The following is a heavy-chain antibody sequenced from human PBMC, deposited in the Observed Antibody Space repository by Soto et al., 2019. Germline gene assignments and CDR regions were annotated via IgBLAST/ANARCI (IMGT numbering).Heavy chain of an antibody. J-gene: IGHJ6*02. CDR1: GGSISSSSYY. V-gene: IGHV4-39*01. CDR2: IYYSGST. D-gene: IGHD6-13*01. Sequence: PSETLSLTCTVSGGSISSSSYYWGWIRQPPGKGLEWIGSIYYSGSTYYNPSLKSRVTISVDTSKNQFSLKLSSVTAADTAVYYCARHDLPGYSSNWYGDYYYGMDVWGQGTTVTVSS. CDR3: ARHDLPGYSSNWYGDYYYGMDV.